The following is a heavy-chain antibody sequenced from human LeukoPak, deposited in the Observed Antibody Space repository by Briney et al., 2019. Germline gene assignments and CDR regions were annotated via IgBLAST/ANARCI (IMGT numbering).Heavy chain of an antibody. CDR2: ISWNSGSI. D-gene: IGHD3-22*01. J-gene: IGHJ4*02. CDR3: AKDRSGYYLGRGVFDY. Sequence: PGRSLRLSCAASGFTFDDYAMHWVRQAPGEGLEWVSGISWNSGSIGYADSVKGRFTISRDNAKNSLYLQMNSLRAEDTALYYCAKDRSGYYLGRGVFDYWGQGTLVTVSS. CDR1: GFTFDDYA. V-gene: IGHV3-9*01.